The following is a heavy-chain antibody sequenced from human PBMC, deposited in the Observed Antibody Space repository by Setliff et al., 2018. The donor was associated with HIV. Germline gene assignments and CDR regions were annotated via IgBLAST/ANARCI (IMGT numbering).Heavy chain of an antibody. J-gene: IGHJ3*02. D-gene: IGHD5-12*01. Sequence: ASVKVSCKASGYTFTTYGISWVRQAPGHGLEWMGWISPNFGHTNYAQNFLGRVTMTIDTSTSRAYMELRSLRSEDTAVYYCATGKNSGYDSDAFDIWGQGTMVTVSS. CDR1: GYTFTTYG. V-gene: IGHV1-18*01. CDR2: ISPNFGHT. CDR3: ATGKNSGYDSDAFDI.